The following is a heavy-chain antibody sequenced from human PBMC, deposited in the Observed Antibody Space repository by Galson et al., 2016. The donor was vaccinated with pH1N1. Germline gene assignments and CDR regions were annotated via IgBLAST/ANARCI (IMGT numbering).Heavy chain of an antibody. CDR1: GDTFIDYA. CDR2: IIPILGVV. V-gene: IGHV1-69*10. D-gene: IGHD6-13*01. CDR3: VRAIGGAASY. J-gene: IGHJ4*02. Sequence: SVKVSCKASGDTFIDYAISWVRQAPGQGLEWMGAIIPILGVVSYAQTFQGRVAITAANSTTIVYMELSSLRVEDTGVYYCVRAIGGAASYWGQGTLVTVSS.